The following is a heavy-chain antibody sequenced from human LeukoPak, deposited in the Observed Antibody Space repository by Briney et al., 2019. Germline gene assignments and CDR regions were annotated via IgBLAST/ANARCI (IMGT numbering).Heavy chain of an antibody. Sequence: ASVKVSCKASGYTFTDYYLHWGRHAPGQGLEWMGWINPNSGGTNYAQTFQGRVTMTRDTSITTAYLELSRLKSDDTAVYYCARDLSSIYVFDFWGQGTLVTVSS. V-gene: IGHV1-2*02. CDR2: INPNSGGT. J-gene: IGHJ4*02. D-gene: IGHD3-10*02. CDR3: ARDLSSIYVFDF. CDR1: GYTFTDYY.